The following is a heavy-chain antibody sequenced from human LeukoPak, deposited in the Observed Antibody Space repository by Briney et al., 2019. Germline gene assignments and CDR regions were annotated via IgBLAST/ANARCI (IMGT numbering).Heavy chain of an antibody. CDR1: GFTFSSYW. CDR2: IKQDGSEK. V-gene: IGHV3-7*01. CDR3: GRISGGWYLTPLPFDY. Sequence: GGSLRLSCAASGFTFSSYWMRWVRQAPGKGLEWVANIKQDGSEKYYVDSVKGRFTISRDNAKNSLYLQMNSLRAEDTAVYYWGRISGGWYLTPLPFDYWGQGTLVTVSS. J-gene: IGHJ4*02. D-gene: IGHD6-19*01.